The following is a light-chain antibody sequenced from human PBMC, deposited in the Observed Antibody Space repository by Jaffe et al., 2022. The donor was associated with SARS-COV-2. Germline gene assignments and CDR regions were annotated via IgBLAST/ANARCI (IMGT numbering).Light chain of an antibody. CDR1: SSNIEYNY. CDR3: ATWEDSLTGPV. Sequence: QSVLTQPPSVSGTPGQTVTISCSGGSSNIEYNYIFWYQQFPGTAPKLLIHRNNQRPSGVSERFSGSKSGTSGSLAISGLRSEDEADYYCATWEDSLTGPVFGGGTKLTVL. CDR2: RNN. J-gene: IGLJ3*02. V-gene: IGLV1-47*01.